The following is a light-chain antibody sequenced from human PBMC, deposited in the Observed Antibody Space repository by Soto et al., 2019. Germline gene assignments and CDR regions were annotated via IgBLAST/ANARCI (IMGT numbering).Light chain of an antibody. CDR2: DAS. CDR1: QSIGTN. CDR3: QQYYSFPRT. Sequence: DIQMTQSPSSLSASVGDRVTITCRASQSIGTNLNWYHQKPGKAPNLLIYDASSLQSGVPSRFSGSVSGTDFTLTISSLQPEDFATYFCQQYYSFPRTFGQGTKVDIK. J-gene: IGKJ2*01. V-gene: IGKV1-39*01.